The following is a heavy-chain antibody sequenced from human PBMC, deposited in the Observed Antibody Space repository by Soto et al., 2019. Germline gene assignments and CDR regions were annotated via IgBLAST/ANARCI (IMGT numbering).Heavy chain of an antibody. D-gene: IGHD2-15*01. Sequence: GSLRLSCSASGFTLSSYAMHWVRQAPGKGLEYVSAISSNGGSTYYADSVKGRFTISRDNSKNTLYLQMSSLRAEDTAVYYCVRSYCSGGSCYIGAYWGQGTLVTVSS. CDR3: VRSYCSGGSCYIGAY. CDR1: GFTLSSYA. V-gene: IGHV3-64D*06. J-gene: IGHJ4*02. CDR2: ISSNGGST.